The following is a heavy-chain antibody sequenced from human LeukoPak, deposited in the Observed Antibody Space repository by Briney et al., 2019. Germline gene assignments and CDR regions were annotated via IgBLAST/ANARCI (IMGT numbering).Heavy chain of an antibody. D-gene: IGHD1-1*01. CDR3: AKDRTWNAASYYFDY. CDR1: GFTFSNYA. V-gene: IGHV3-23*01. J-gene: IGHJ4*02. CDR2: ISGSGGSR. Sequence: GGSLRLSCAASGFTFSNYAMSWVRQAPGKGLEWVSGISGSGGSRYYADSVKGRFTISRDNSKNTLYLQMTSLRAEDTAVYYCAKDRTWNAASYYFDYWGQGTLVTVSS.